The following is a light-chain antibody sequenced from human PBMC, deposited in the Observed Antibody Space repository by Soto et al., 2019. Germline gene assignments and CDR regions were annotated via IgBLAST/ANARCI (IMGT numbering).Light chain of an antibody. Sequence: DIQMTQSPSSVSASVGDRVTITCRASQDISSWLAWYQQKPGKAPKLLIYAASSLHSGVPSRFSGSGSGTDFTLTISSLQPEDFATYYCQQANSFPYTFGQGTQLEIK. CDR3: QQANSFPYT. CDR1: QDISSW. CDR2: AAS. V-gene: IGKV1D-12*01. J-gene: IGKJ2*01.